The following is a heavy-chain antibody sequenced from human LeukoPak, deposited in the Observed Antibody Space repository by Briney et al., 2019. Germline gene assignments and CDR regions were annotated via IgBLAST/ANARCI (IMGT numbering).Heavy chain of an antibody. CDR3: ARYCSSTSCRYFDY. J-gene: IGHJ4*02. CDR1: GGSISSYY. CDR2: IHYSGSS. Sequence: SETLSLTCTVSGGSISSYYWSWIRQPPGKGLEWIGYIHYSGSSNYKPSLKSRVTISLDTSKNQFSLKVSSVTAADTAVYYCARYCSSTSCRYFDYWGQGTLVTVS. D-gene: IGHD2-2*01. V-gene: IGHV4-59*01.